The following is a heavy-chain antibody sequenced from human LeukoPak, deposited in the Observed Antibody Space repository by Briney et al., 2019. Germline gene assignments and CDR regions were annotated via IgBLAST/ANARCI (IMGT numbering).Heavy chain of an antibody. CDR2: INHSGST. Sequence: SETLSLTCAVYGGSFSGYYWSWIRQPPGKGLEWIGEINHSGSTYYNPSLKSRVTISVDTSKNQFSLKLSSVTAADTAVYYCARETGGYYYDSSVVDGAFDIWGQGTMVTVSS. J-gene: IGHJ3*02. CDR3: ARETGGYYYDSSVVDGAFDI. V-gene: IGHV4-34*09. CDR1: GGSFSGYY. D-gene: IGHD3-22*01.